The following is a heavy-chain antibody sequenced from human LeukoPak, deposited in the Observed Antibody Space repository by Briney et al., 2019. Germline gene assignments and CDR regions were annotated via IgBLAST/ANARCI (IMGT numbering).Heavy chain of an antibody. J-gene: IGHJ3*02. CDR3: AGNIREQLLYAFDI. CDR1: GGTFSSYA. V-gene: IGHV1-69*04. CDR2: IIPILGIA. D-gene: IGHD2-2*01. Sequence: ASVKVSCKASGGTFSSYAIGWARQAPGQGLEWMGRIIPILGIANYAQKFQGRVTITTDESTSTAYMELSSLRSEDTAVYYCAGNIREQLLYAFDIWGQGTMVTVSS.